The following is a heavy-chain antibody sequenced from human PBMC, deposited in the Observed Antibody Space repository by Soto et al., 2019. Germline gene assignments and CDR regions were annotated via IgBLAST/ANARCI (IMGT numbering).Heavy chain of an antibody. CDR3: GRDFFANTFDY. CDR2: ISNSGSII. J-gene: IGHJ4*02. V-gene: IGHV3-11*01. D-gene: IGHD7-27*01. Sequence: KTGGSLRLSSPASGFTFSDYYMSWIRQAPGKGLEWVSYISNSGSIIYYADSVKGRFTISGDNAKNSRYLRMNSLRAEDTAVYCCGRDFFANTFDYWGQGTLVTASS. CDR1: GFTFSDYY.